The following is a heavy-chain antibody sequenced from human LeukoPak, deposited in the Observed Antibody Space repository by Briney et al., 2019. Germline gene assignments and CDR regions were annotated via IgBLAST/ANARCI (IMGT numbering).Heavy chain of an antibody. CDR1: GFTFSSYW. J-gene: IGHJ4*02. V-gene: IGHV3-7*01. CDR2: INHNGNVN. D-gene: IGHD4-23*01. CDR3: ARDQAVVTPYPDY. Sequence: GGSLRLSCAASGFTFSSYWMNWARQAPGKGLEWVASINHNGNVNYYVDSVKGRFTISRDNAKNSLYLQMNSLRAEDTAVYYCARDQAVVTPYPDYWGQGTLVTVSS.